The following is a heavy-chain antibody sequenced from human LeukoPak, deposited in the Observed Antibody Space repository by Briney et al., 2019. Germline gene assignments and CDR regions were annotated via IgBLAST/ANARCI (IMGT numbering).Heavy chain of an antibody. CDR3: ARSRPYYDFWRGYSEYYYYGMDV. CDR1: GFTFSSYA. CDR2: IIPIFGTA. J-gene: IGHJ6*02. D-gene: IGHD3-3*01. V-gene: IGHV1-69*01. Sequence: GGSLRLSCAASGFTFSSYAISWVRQAPGQGLEWMGGIIPIFGTANYAQKFQGRVTITADESTSTAYMELSSLRSEDTAVYYCARSRPYYDFWRGYSEYYYYGMDVWGQGTTVTVSS.